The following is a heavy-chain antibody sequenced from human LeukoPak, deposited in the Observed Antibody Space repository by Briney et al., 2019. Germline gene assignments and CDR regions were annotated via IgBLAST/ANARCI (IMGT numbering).Heavy chain of an antibody. CDR3: ARDISSVAAVVAVGDY. Sequence: PGGSLRLSCAASGFTFSSYRMHWVRQAPGKGLVWVSRINGDGSDTRYADSVKGRFTISRDNAKNTLFLQMNSLRAEDTAVYYCARDISSVAAVVAVGDYWGQGTLVTVSS. V-gene: IGHV3-74*01. D-gene: IGHD6-6*01. CDR2: INGDGSDT. CDR1: GFTFSSYR. J-gene: IGHJ4*02.